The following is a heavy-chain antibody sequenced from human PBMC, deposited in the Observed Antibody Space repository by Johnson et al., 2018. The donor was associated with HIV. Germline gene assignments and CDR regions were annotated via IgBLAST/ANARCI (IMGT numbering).Heavy chain of an antibody. CDR1: GFTFSSYG. CDR3: ARRFFPGITVALDAFDI. CDR2: IWYDGSNK. J-gene: IGHJ3*02. D-gene: IGHD6-19*01. Sequence: QVQLVESGGGVVQPGRSLRLSCAASGFTFSSYGMHWVRQAPGKGLEWVAVIWYDGSNKYYADSVKGRFTISRDNSKNTLYLQMNSLRDGDMAVYYCARRFFPGITVALDAFDIWGQGTMVTVSS. V-gene: IGHV3-33*01.